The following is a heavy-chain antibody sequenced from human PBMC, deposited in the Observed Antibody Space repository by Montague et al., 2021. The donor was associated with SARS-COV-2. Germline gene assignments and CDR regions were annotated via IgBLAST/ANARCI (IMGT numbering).Heavy chain of an antibody. Sequence: SETLSLTCTVSGYSISSGYYWGWFRQPPGKGLEWIGSIYHSGSTYYNPSLKSRVTISVDTSKNQFSLKLSSVTAADTAVYYCARSQDCSTTSCHFDYWGQGTLVTVSS. CDR2: IYHSGST. J-gene: IGHJ4*02. CDR3: ARSQDCSTTSCHFDY. D-gene: IGHD2-2*01. CDR1: GYSISSGYY. V-gene: IGHV4-38-2*02.